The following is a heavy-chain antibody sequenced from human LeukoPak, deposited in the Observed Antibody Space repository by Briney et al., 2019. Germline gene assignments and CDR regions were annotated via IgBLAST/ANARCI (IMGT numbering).Heavy chain of an antibody. Sequence: AETLSLTCAVYGGSFSGNYWSWIRQPPGKGLEWIGEINHSGSTNYNPSLKSRVTISVDTSKNQFSLKLSSVTAADTAVYYCARLGYTYYYYMDVWGKGTTVTVSS. CDR2: INHSGST. CDR1: GGSFSGNY. CDR3: ARLGYTYYYYMDV. D-gene: IGHD2-2*02. J-gene: IGHJ6*03. V-gene: IGHV4-34*01.